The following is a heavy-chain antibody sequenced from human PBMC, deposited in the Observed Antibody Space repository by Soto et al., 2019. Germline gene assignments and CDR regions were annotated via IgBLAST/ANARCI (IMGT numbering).Heavy chain of an antibody. V-gene: IGHV4-31*03. CDR1: GGSISSGGYY. CDR3: ARDPTTVTPDAFDI. J-gene: IGHJ3*02. CDR2: IYYSGST. D-gene: IGHD4-17*01. Sequence: PSETLSLTCTVSGGSISSGGYYWSWIRQHPGKGLEWIGYIYYSGSTYYNPSLKSRVTISVDTSKNQFSLKLSSVTAADTAVYYCARDPTTVTPDAFDIWGQGTMVTVSS.